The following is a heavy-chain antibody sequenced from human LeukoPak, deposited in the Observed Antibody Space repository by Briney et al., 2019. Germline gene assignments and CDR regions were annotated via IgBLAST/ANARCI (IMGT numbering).Heavy chain of an antibody. CDR3: ASGDIVLMVHALAQVYFDY. V-gene: IGHV3-23*01. J-gene: IGHJ4*02. D-gene: IGHD2-8*01. Sequence: GGSLRLSCAASGFTFSRYWMHWVRQAPGKGLEWVSAISGSGGSTYYADSVKGRFTISRDNSKNTLYLQMNSLRAEDTAVYYCASGDIVLMVHALAQVYFDYWGQGTLVTVSS. CDR2: ISGSGGST. CDR1: GFTFSRYW.